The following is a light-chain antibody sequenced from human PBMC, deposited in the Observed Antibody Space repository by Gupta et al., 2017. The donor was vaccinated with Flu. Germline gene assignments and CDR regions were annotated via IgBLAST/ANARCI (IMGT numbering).Light chain of an antibody. V-gene: IGKV1-12*01. Sequence: PSSVSASVGDSVRITCRASQGIGSWLAWYQLKPGKAPKVLISSASTLESGVPSRFSGSGYETDFTLTITSLRPEDFATYCWLQANTFPLTFGGGTTVEMK. J-gene: IGKJ4*01. CDR1: QGIGSW. CDR2: SAS. CDR3: LQANTFPLT.